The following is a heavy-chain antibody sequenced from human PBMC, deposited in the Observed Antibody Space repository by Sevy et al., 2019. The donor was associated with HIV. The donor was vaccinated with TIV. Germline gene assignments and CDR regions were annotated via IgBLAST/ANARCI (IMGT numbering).Heavy chain of an antibody. D-gene: IGHD3-3*01. CDR3: ARRLKYDFWSGYLFDY. CDR2: MNPNSGNT. V-gene: IGHV1-8*01. Sequence: ASVKVSCKASGYTFTSYDINWVRQATGQGLEWMGWMNPNSGNTGYAQKFQGRVTMTRNTSISTAYMELSSLRSEDMAVYYCARRLKYDFWSGYLFDYWGQGTLVTVSS. J-gene: IGHJ4*02. CDR1: GYTFTSYD.